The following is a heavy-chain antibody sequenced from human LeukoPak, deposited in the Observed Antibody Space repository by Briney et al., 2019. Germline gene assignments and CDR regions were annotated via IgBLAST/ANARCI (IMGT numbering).Heavy chain of an antibody. V-gene: IGHV4-34*01. D-gene: IGHD6-6*01. CDR1: AGSFSGYY. CDR2: INHSGST. Sequence: SETLSLTCAVYAGSFSGYYWSLIRQPPGKGLEWIGEINHSGSTNYNPSLKSRVTISVDTSKDQFSLKLSSVTAADTAVYYCARTPDTGSSPLDYWGQGTLVTVSS. CDR3: ARTPDTGSSPLDY. J-gene: IGHJ4*02.